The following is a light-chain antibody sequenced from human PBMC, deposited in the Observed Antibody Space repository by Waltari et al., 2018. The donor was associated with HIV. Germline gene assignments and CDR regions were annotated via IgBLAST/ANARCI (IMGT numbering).Light chain of an antibody. Sequence: QSVLTQPPSASGTPGQRVTISCSGSSSNFGSNTVNWYQQLPGTAPKHLIYSNIQRPSGVPDRFSGSKSGTSASLAISGLQSDDEADYYCAAWDDSLNGLWVFGGGTKLTVL. CDR2: SNI. CDR3: AAWDDSLNGLWV. CDR1: SSNFGSNT. V-gene: IGLV1-44*01. J-gene: IGLJ3*02.